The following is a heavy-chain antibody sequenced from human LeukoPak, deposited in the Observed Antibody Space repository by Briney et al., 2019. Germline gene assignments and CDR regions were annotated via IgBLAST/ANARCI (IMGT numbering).Heavy chain of an antibody. CDR2: IYPGDSDT. V-gene: IGHV5-51*01. D-gene: IGHD6-13*01. Sequence: GESLQISCKGSGSTFTSYWIGWVRQLPGKGLEWMGIIYPGDSDTRYSPSFQGQVTISADKSISTAYLQWSSLKASDTAMYYCARHVAAAGNFDWFDPWGQGTLVTVSS. CDR1: GSTFTSYW. CDR3: ARHVAAAGNFDWFDP. J-gene: IGHJ5*02.